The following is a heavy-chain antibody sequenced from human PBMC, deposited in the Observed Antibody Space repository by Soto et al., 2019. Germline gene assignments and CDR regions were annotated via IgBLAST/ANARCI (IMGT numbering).Heavy chain of an antibody. D-gene: IGHD5-12*01. CDR2: IYYSGST. CDR3: ARDGSRDGYTFDY. J-gene: IGHJ4*02. Sequence: SETLSLTCTVSGGSLSSYYWSWIRQPPGKGLEWIGYIYYSGSTNYNPSLKSRVTISVDTSKNQFSLKLSSVTAADTAVYYCARDGSRDGYTFDYWGQGTLVTVSS. CDR1: GGSLSSYY. V-gene: IGHV4-59*01.